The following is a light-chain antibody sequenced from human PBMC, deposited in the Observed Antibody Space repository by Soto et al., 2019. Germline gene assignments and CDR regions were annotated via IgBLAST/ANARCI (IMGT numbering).Light chain of an antibody. CDR3: QHYGTSAL. V-gene: IGKV3-20*01. J-gene: IGKJ3*01. Sequence: EIVLTQSPGTLSLSPGERATLSCRASQSVSSSYLAWYQQKPGQAPRLLIYGASSRATGIPDRFSGSASGTDFTLTISRLAHDDFAVYYCQHYGTSALFGPGTKVDIK. CDR2: GAS. CDR1: QSVSSSY.